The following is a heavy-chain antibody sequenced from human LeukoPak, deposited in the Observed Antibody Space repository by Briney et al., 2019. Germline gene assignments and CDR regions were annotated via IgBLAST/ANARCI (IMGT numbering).Heavy chain of an antibody. CDR2: ISSSGSSI. CDR3: ARGTRDYDILTSYYFTDY. D-gene: IGHD3-9*01. Sequence: GGSLRLSCAASGFTFSSYEMNWVRQAPGKGLEWVSYISSSGSSIYYADSVTGRFTISRDNAKNSLCLQMHSLRAEDTAVYYCARGTRDYDILTSYYFTDYWGQGTQVTVSS. J-gene: IGHJ4*02. CDR1: GFTFSSYE. V-gene: IGHV3-48*03.